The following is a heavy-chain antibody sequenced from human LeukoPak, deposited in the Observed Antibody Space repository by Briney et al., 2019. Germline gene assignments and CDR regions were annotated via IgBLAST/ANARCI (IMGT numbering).Heavy chain of an antibody. V-gene: IGHV1-69*13. D-gene: IGHD3-10*01. CDR2: IIPIFDTA. CDR3: AGSWVPFTMVRGVITNFDY. CDR1: GGTFSSYA. Sequence: SVKVSCKASGGTFSSYAISWVRQAPGQGLEWMGGIIPIFDTANYAQKFQGRVTITADESTSTAYMELSSLRSEDTAVYYCAGSWVPFTMVRGVITNFDYWGQGTLVTVSS. J-gene: IGHJ4*02.